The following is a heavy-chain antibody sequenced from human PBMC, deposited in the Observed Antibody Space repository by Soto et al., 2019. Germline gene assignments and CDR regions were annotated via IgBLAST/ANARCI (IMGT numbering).Heavy chain of an antibody. D-gene: IGHD3-3*01. CDR3: ARSSQVTIFGVVISPDYYYGMDV. Sequence: ASVKVSCKASGGTFSSYAISWVRQAPGQGLEWMGGIIPIFGTANYAQKFQGRVTITADESTSTAYMELSSLRSEDTAVCYCARSSQVTIFGVVISPDYYYGMDVWGQGTTVTVSS. CDR2: IIPIFGTA. CDR1: GGTFSSYA. V-gene: IGHV1-69*13. J-gene: IGHJ6*02.